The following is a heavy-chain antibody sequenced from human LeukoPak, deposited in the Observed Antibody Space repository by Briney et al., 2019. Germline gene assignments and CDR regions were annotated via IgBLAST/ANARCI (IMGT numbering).Heavy chain of an antibody. CDR2: IYYSGST. D-gene: IGHD3-22*01. CDR3: ARAPPSYYYDSSGYLRPYYYGMDV. V-gene: IGHV4-59*01. CDR1: GGSISSYY. J-gene: IGHJ6*02. Sequence: SETLSLTCTVSGGSISSYYWSWIRQPLGKGLEWIGYIYYSGSTNYNPSLKSRVTISVDTSKNQFSLKLSSVTAADTAVYYCARAPPSYYYDSSGYLRPYYYGMDVWGQGTTVTVS.